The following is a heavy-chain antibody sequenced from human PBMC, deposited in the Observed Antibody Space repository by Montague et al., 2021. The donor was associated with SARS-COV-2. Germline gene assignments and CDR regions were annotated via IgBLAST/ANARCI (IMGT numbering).Heavy chain of an antibody. CDR3: ASLGSPAYCGGDCYLRDYGMDV. Sequence: SETLSLTCTVSGGSITSSAYYWSWIRQSPGKGLEWIGTIYYSGNTCSNPSLKSRVTISMDTSKSQVSLKINSVTAADTAVYFCASLGSPAYCGGDCYLRDYGMDVWGQGTRVTVSS. J-gene: IGHJ6*02. D-gene: IGHD2-21*02. CDR1: GGSITSSAYY. CDR2: IYYSGNT. V-gene: IGHV4-39*01.